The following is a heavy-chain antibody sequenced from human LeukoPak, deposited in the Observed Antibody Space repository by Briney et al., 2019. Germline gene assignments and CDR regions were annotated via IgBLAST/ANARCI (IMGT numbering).Heavy chain of an antibody. D-gene: IGHD1-26*01. CDR1: GFTFSSYA. CDR3: ASDRGSYPDWFDP. V-gene: IGHV3-30-3*01. Sequence: GSLRLSCAASGFTFSSYAMHWVHQAPGKGLEWVAVISYDGSNKYYADSVKGRFTISRDNSKNTLYLQMNSLRAEDTAVYYCASDRGSYPDWFDPWGQGTLVTVSS. CDR2: ISYDGSNK. J-gene: IGHJ5*02.